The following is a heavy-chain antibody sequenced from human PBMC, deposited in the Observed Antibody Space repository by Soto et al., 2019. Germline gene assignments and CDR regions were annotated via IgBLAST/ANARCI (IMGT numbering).Heavy chain of an antibody. Sequence: QVQLVESGGGVVQPGRSLRLSCTTSGFIFSNYAMHWVRQAPGKGLEWVANILPEGGNKYYADSVKGRFTISRDNSMKTLYLQMSSLRVDDTALYYCARDKTVDYGMDVWGQGTTVTVSS. CDR2: ILPEGGNK. CDR1: GFIFSNYA. V-gene: IGHV3-30*04. CDR3: ARDKTVDYGMDV. D-gene: IGHD4-17*01. J-gene: IGHJ6*02.